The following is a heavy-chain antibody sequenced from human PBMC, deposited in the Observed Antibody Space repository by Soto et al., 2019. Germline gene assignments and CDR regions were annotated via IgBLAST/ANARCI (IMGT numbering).Heavy chain of an antibody. V-gene: IGHV4-34*01. D-gene: IGHD6-6*01. CDR2: INHSGST. Sequence: SETLSLTCAVYGGSFSGYYWSWIRQPPGKGLEWIGEINHSGSTNYNPSLKSRVTISVDTSKNQFSLKLSPVTAADTAVYYCARARGIAARPGYYYGMDVWGQGTTVTVSS. CDR3: ARARGIAARPGYYYGMDV. J-gene: IGHJ6*02. CDR1: GGSFSGYY.